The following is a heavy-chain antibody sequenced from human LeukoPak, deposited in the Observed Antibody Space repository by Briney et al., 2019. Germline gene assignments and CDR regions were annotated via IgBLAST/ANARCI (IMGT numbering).Heavy chain of an antibody. D-gene: IGHD2-8*01. Sequence: PSETLSLTCTVSGDSIRSSTYYWGWIRQPPGKGLEWIGSIYYSGRTYYNPSLSSRVTLSVDTSKSQVSLKLNSVTAADTATYFCARLYEGKRPPDYWGQGTLVTVST. CDR1: GDSIRSSTYY. V-gene: IGHV4-39*01. CDR2: IYYSGRT. CDR3: ARLYEGKRPPDY. J-gene: IGHJ4*02.